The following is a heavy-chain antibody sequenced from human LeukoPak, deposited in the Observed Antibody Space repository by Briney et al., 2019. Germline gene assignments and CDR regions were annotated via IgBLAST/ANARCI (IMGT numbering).Heavy chain of an antibody. CDR2: ISNDGGGT. J-gene: IGHJ5*02. CDR3: AKGSSGYFVDL. Sequence: QTGGSLRLSCAASGFIFNNYGLIWVRQAPGKGLEWVSAISNDGGGTNYADFVKGRFTISRDNSKNTLFLQMNSLRAEDTALYYCAKGSSGYFVDLWGQGTLVTDSP. D-gene: IGHD3-22*01. CDR1: GFIFNNYG. V-gene: IGHV3-23*01.